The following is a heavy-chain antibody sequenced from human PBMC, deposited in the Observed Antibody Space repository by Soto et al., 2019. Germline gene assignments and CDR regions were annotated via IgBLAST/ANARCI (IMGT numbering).Heavy chain of an antibody. V-gene: IGHV3-13*05. J-gene: IGHJ6*02. CDR2: IGVAGDP. D-gene: IGHD3-3*01. CDR1: GFTFRDYD. Sequence: GGSLRLSCVASGFTFRDYDMHRVRQATGKGLELVSTIGVAGDPSYPDSVKGRFTISRENAENSLYMQMDSLRAGDSAVYYCARAQAMTIFGEVGGMDVWGQGTTVTVSS. CDR3: ARAQAMTIFGEVGGMDV.